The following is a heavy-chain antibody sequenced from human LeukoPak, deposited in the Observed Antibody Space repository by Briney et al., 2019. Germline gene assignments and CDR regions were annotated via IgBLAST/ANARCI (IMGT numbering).Heavy chain of an antibody. D-gene: IGHD2-2*02. CDR3: ARDMGPDIVVVPAARPLVWYFDL. CDR1: GYSISSGYY. V-gene: IGHV4-38-2*02. Sequence: SETLSLTCTVSGYSISSGYYWGWIRQPPGKGLEWIGSIYHSGSTYYNPSLKSRVTISVDTSKNQFSLKLGSVTAADTAVYYCARDMGPDIVVVPAARPLVWYFDLWGRGTLVTVSS. J-gene: IGHJ2*01. CDR2: IYHSGST.